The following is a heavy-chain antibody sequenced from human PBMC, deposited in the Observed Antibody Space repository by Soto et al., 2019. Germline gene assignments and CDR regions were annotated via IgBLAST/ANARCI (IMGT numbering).Heavy chain of an antibody. D-gene: IGHD3-22*01. J-gene: IGHJ3*02. CDR3: TMLTYYYDSSGYYYVDAFDI. Sequence: SVSNAWMNWVRQAPGKGLEWVGRIKSKTDGGTTDYAAPVKGRFTISRDDSKNTLYLQMNSLKTEDTAVYYCTMLTYYYDSSGYYYVDAFDIWGQGTMVTVSS. CDR1: SVSNAW. V-gene: IGHV3-15*07. CDR2: IKSKTDGGTT.